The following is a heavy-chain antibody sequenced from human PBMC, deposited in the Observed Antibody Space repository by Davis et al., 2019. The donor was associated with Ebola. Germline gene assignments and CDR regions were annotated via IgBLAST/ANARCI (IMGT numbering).Heavy chain of an antibody. D-gene: IGHD5-12*01. CDR2: VRYDESNK. J-gene: IGHJ4*02. CDR1: GFTFSSFG. Sequence: SCAASGFTFSSFGFHWVRQAPGKGLEWVAFVRYDESNKYYEDSVKGRFTISRDNSKNTVFLQMNSLRPEDTATYYCAVDHIYSFGLCDHWGQGTLVTVSS. V-gene: IGHV3-30*02. CDR3: AVDHIYSFGLCDH.